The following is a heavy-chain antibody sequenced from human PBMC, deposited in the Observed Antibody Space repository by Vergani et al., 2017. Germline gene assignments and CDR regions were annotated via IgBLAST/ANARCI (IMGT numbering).Heavy chain of an antibody. CDR3: AGDHYYYDSSGYYTPGDY. Sequence: QVQLQESGPGLVKPSETLSLTCTVSGGSISSYYWSWIRQPAGKGLEWIGRIYTSGSTNYNPSLKSRVTMSVDTSTNQFSLKQSSVTAADTAVYYCAGDHYYYDSSGYYTPGDYWGQGTLVTVSS. D-gene: IGHD3-22*01. CDR1: GGSISSYY. V-gene: IGHV4-4*07. CDR2: IYTSGST. J-gene: IGHJ4*02.